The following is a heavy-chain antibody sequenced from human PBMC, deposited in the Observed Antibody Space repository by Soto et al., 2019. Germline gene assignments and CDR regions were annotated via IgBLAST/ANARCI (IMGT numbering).Heavy chain of an antibody. CDR1: GFTFSSYA. D-gene: IGHD3-10*01. J-gene: IGHJ4*02. CDR2: ISGSGGST. CDR3: ANVGKGLVWFGELFYFDY. Sequence: GGSLRLSCAASGFTFSSYAMSWVRQAPGKGLEWVSAISGSGGSTYYADSVKGRFTISRDNSKNMLYLQMNSLRAEETFVYYCANVGKGLVWFGELFYFDYWGQGTLVTVSS. V-gene: IGHV3-23*01.